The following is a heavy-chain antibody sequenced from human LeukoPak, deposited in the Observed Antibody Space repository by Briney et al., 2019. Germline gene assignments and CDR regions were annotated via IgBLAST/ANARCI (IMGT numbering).Heavy chain of an antibody. CDR1: GYTFTSYG. J-gene: IGHJ6*02. D-gene: IGHD4-4*01. Sequence: GASVKVSCKASGYTFTSYGISWVRQAPGQGLEGMGWISAYIGNTNYAKKLQGRVTMTTDTCTSTAYMEMTSLRSDDPAVYYCAREGEELYSNYPLLYYGMDVWGQGTTVTVSS. CDR2: ISAYIGNT. V-gene: IGHV1-18*01. CDR3: AREGEELYSNYPLLYYGMDV.